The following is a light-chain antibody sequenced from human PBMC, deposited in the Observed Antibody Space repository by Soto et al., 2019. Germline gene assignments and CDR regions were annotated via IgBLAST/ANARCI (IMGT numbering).Light chain of an antibody. CDR3: HQLKSYPLT. V-gene: IGKV1-9*01. Sequence: DIQLTQSPSFLYASVGDRVTITCRASQGINSYVAWYQQKSGKAPKLLIYAASTLQSGVPSRFSGSGSGTELTLTISSLQPEDFAIYHCHQLKSYPLTFGGGTKVEIK. CDR1: QGINSY. CDR2: AAS. J-gene: IGKJ4*01.